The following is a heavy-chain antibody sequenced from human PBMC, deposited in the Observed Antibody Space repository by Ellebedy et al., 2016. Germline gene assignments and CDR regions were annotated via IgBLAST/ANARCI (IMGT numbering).Heavy chain of an antibody. CDR3: ARIQTIAARGNDY. J-gene: IGHJ4*02. D-gene: IGHD6-6*01. V-gene: IGHV3-30-3*01. Sequence: LSLTCXASGFTFSSYAMHWVRQAPGKGLEWVAVISYDGSNKYYADSVKGRFTISRDNSKNTLYLQMNSLRAEDTAVYYCARIQTIAARGNDYWGQGTLVTVSS. CDR1: GFTFSSYA. CDR2: ISYDGSNK.